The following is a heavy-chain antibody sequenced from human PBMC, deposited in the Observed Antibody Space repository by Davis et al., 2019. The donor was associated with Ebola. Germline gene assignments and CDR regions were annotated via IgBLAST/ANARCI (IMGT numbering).Heavy chain of an antibody. Sequence: MPSETLSLTCTVPGGSISSYYWSWIRQPPGKGLEWIGYIYYSGSAYYNPSLKSRVTISLDTSKNQFSLSLRSVTAADTAVYYCATDQRYQLISNHYYYAMDVWGQGTTVTVSS. J-gene: IGHJ6*02. CDR1: GGSISSYY. V-gene: IGHV4-59*06. CDR3: ATDQRYQLISNHYYYAMDV. D-gene: IGHD2-2*01. CDR2: IYYSGSA.